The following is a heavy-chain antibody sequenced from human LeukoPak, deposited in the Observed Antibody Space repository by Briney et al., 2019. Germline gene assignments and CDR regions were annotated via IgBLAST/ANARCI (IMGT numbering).Heavy chain of an antibody. CDR3: ATVGLWFGGGGYYFDY. V-gene: IGHV1-24*01. Sequence: ASVKVSCKVSGYTLTELSMHWVRQAPGKGLEWMGGFDPEDGGTLYAQNFQGRVTMTEDTSTDTAYMELSSLRSEDTAVYYCATVGLWFGGGGYYFDYWGQGTLVTVSS. J-gene: IGHJ4*02. CDR1: GYTLTELS. CDR2: FDPEDGGT. D-gene: IGHD3-10*01.